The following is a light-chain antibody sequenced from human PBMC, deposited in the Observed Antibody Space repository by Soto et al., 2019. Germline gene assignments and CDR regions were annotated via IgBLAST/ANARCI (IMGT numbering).Light chain of an antibody. V-gene: IGLV2-11*01. CDR2: DVS. CDR1: SRDVGGYNF. CDR3: CSYAGSPYV. J-gene: IGLJ1*01. Sequence: QSALTQPRSVSGSPGQSVTISCTGTSRDVGGYNFVSWYQQHPGKAPKLMIFDVSKRPSGVPDRFSGSKSGVTASLTISGLQAEDEADYYCCSYAGSPYVFGTGTKVTVL.